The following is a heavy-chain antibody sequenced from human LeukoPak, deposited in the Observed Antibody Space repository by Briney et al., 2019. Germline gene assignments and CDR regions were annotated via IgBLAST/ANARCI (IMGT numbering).Heavy chain of an antibody. V-gene: IGHV3-23*01. CDR2: ISDGGDTT. Sequence: PGGSLRLSCAASGFTFSNNGMTWVRQAPGKGMEWVTGISDGGDTTYDAGSVKGRFTVSRDNSKNILYLQMNSLRAVDTAIYYCAKTQGFFDHWGQGSLVTVSS. CDR1: GFTFSNNG. CDR3: AKTQGFFDH. J-gene: IGHJ4*02.